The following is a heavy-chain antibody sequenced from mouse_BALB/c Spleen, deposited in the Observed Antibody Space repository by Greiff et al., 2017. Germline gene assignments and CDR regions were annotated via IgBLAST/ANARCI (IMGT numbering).Heavy chain of an antibody. J-gene: IGHJ4*01. V-gene: IGHV1-62-2*01. CDR3: AREWGNYDYYAMDY. D-gene: IGHD2-1*01. CDR2: FYPGSGSI. Sequence: VKLVESGAGLVKPGASVKLSCKASGYTFTEYIIHWVKQRSGQGLEWIGWFYPGSGSIKYNEKFKDKATLTADKSSSTVYMELRSLTSEDSAVYYCAREWGNYDYYAMDYWGQGTSVTVSS. CDR1: GYTFTEYI.